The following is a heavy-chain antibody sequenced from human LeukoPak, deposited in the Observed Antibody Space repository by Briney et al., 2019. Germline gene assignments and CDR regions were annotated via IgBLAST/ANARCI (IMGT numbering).Heavy chain of an antibody. CDR2: ISYDGSNK. J-gene: IGHJ6*03. CDR1: GFTFSSYS. Sequence: GGSLRLSCAASGFTFSSYSIHWVRQAPGKGLEWVAVISYDGSNKYYADSVKGRFSISRDSSKNILYLQMNSLRAEDTAVYYCAKDRCSNGVGCYYYYMDVWGKGTTVTISS. D-gene: IGHD2-8*01. V-gene: IGHV3-30*18. CDR3: AKDRCSNGVGCYYYYMDV.